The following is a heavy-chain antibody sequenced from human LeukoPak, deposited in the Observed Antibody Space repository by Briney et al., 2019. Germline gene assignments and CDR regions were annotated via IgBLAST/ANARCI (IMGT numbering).Heavy chain of an antibody. Sequence: SETLSLTCTVSGGSISSSSYYWGWIRQPPGKGLEWIGSIYYSGSTYYNPPLKSRVTISVDTSKNQFSLKLSSVTAADTAVYYCARLDIVVVPAAISYWGQGTLVTVSS. D-gene: IGHD2-2*03. J-gene: IGHJ4*02. V-gene: IGHV4-39*01. CDR2: IYYSGST. CDR1: GGSISSSSYY. CDR3: ARLDIVVVPAAISY.